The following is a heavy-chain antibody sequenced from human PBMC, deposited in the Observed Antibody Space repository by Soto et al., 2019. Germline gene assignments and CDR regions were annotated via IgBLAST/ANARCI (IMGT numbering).Heavy chain of an antibody. V-gene: IGHV1-69*12. CDR3: ATHPTATSTCHSGMDV. CDR1: GGTFSSYA. J-gene: IGHJ6*02. D-gene: IGHD6-25*01. Sequence: QVQLVQSGAEVKKPGSSVRVSCKASGGTFSSYAISWVRQAPGQGLEWMGGIIPIFETADYAQKFQGRVTIAAADSASAAYMQLSSLRPEATAVYYCATHPTATSTCHSGMDVWGQGTTGTVSS. CDR2: IIPIFETA.